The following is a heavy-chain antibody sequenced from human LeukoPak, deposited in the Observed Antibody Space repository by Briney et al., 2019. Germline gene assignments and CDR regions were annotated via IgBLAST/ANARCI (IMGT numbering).Heavy chain of an antibody. CDR1: GGSFSGYY. D-gene: IGHD6-13*01. Sequence: PSETLSLTCAVYGGSFSGYYWSWIRQPPGKGLEWIGEINHSGSTNYNPSLKSRVTISVDKSKNQFSLKLSSVTAADTAVYYCAREYPTYMYSSSWEVTDYWGQGTLVTVSS. CDR2: INHSGST. J-gene: IGHJ4*02. V-gene: IGHV4-34*01. CDR3: AREYPTYMYSSSWEVTDY.